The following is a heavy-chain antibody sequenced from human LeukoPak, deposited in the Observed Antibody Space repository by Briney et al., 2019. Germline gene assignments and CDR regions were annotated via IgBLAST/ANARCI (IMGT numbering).Heavy chain of an antibody. CDR1: GGSISSYY. D-gene: IGHD3/OR15-3a*01. V-gene: IGHV4-59*12. CDR3: ARGILGQHWFDP. CDR2: IYYSGTT. Sequence: SETLSLTCTVSGGSISSYYWSWIRQPPGKGLEWIGFIYYSGTTNYNPSLKSRVTMSVDTSKNQFSLKLSSVTAADTAVYYCARGILGQHWFDPWGQGTLVTVSS. J-gene: IGHJ5*02.